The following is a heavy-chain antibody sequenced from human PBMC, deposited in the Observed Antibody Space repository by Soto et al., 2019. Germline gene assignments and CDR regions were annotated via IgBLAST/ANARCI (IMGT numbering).Heavy chain of an antibody. J-gene: IGHJ4*02. Sequence: SETLSLTCTVSGGSISSYYWGWMRQPPGKGLEWIASFFIGGNTYYNPSLKSRVTISVDHSKNQFSLKLSSVTAADRAVYYCARGSGLAATLGFDYWGQGTLVTVSS. CDR2: FFIGGNT. V-gene: IGHV4-39*07. CDR3: ARGSGLAATLGFDY. CDR1: GGSISSYY. D-gene: IGHD2-15*01.